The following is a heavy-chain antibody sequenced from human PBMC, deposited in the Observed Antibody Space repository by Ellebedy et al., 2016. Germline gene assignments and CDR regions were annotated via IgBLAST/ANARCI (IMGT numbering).Heavy chain of an antibody. J-gene: IGHJ6*02. D-gene: IGHD2-8*01. CDR1: GFTVSTNY. Sequence: GESLKISCAASGFTVSTNYMTWVRQAPGKGLEWVSVIYAGGSTYYADSVKGRFTISRDNAQNSLYLEMNSLRAEDTAVYYCARAYVPLSGVSFNRADGMDVWGQGTTVTVSS. CDR3: ARAYVPLSGVSFNRADGMDV. V-gene: IGHV3-53*01. CDR2: IYAGGST.